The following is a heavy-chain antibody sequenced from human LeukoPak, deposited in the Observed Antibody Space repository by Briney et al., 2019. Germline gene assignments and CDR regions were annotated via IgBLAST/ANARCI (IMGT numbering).Heavy chain of an antibody. V-gene: IGHV1-8*01. CDR1: GYTFTSYD. Sequence: GASVKVSCKASGYTFTSYDINWVRQATGQGLEWMGWMNPNSGNTGYAQKFQGRVTMTRNTSMSTAYMELSSLRSEDTAVYYCARVFVAAARDFDYWGQGTLVTVSS. CDR2: MNPNSGNT. CDR3: ARVFVAAARDFDY. D-gene: IGHD6-13*01. J-gene: IGHJ4*02.